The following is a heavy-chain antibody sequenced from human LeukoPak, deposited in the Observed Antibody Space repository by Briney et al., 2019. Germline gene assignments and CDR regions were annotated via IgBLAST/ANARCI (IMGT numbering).Heavy chain of an antibody. D-gene: IGHD6-6*01. CDR3: AREPSKYSSSTADY. CDR2: IIPIFGTA. J-gene: IGHJ4*02. V-gene: IGHV1-69*05. CDR1: GGTFSSYA. Sequence: SVKVSCKASGGTFSSYAISWVRQAPGQGLEWMGGIIPIFGTANYAQKFQGRVTITTDESTSTAYMELSSLRSEDTAVYYCAREPSKYSSSTADYWGQGTLVTVSS.